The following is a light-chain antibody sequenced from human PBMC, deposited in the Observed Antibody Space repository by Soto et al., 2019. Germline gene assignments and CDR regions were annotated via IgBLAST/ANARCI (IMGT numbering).Light chain of an antibody. Sequence: EIVLTQSPGTLSLSPGERATLSCRASQSVSTTYLAWYQQKPGQAPRLLIYGASSRATGTPDRFSGSASGTDFTLTISRLEPEDFAVYYCQQYGSSPRTFGGGTKVDIK. J-gene: IGKJ4*01. CDR3: QQYGSSPRT. CDR2: GAS. CDR1: QSVSTTY. V-gene: IGKV3-20*01.